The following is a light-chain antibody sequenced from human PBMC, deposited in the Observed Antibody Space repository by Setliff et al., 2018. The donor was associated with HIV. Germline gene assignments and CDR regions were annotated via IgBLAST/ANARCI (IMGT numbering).Light chain of an antibody. V-gene: IGLV2-14*03. CDR2: DIS. Sequence: SALTQPASVSGSPGQSVTISCSKTPTDVTPFYDVSWHQQHPGKAPKLMLYDISNQPSGVSSRFSGSRSGSTASLSISGLQADDEAHYYCSSYTTANTWVFGEGTKVTVL. CDR1: PTDVTPFYD. CDR3: SSYTTANTWV. J-gene: IGLJ3*02.